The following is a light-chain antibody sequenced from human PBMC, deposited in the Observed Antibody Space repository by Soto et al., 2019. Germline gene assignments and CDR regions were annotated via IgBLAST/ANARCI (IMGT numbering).Light chain of an antibody. Sequence: QSALTQPASVSGSPGQSITISCTGTSRDVGTYDYVSWYQQRPGEAPKLMIYEVTYRPSGVSSRFSGSKSGDTASLTISRLQAEDEADYYCNSYSNSSTLYVFGTGTKLTVL. V-gene: IGLV2-14*01. CDR3: NSYSNSSTLYV. CDR2: EVT. J-gene: IGLJ1*01. CDR1: SRDVGTYDY.